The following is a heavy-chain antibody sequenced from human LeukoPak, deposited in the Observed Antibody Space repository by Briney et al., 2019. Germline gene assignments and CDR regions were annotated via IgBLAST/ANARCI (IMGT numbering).Heavy chain of an antibody. Sequence: VASVKVSCKASGYTFTSYAMNWVRQAPGQGLEWMGWINTNTGNPTYAQGFTGRFVFSLDTSVSTAYLQISSLKAEDTAVYYCARTQEYYYDSSGYYYNWGQGTLVTVSS. CDR1: GYTFTSYA. J-gene: IGHJ4*02. CDR2: INTNTGNP. CDR3: ARTQEYYYDSSGYYYN. D-gene: IGHD3-22*01. V-gene: IGHV7-4-1*02.